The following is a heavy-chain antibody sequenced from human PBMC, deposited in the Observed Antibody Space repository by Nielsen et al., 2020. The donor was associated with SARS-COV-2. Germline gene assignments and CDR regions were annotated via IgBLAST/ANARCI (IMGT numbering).Heavy chain of an antibody. CDR3: AKVNYCDSSPYSLPAH. CDR2: ISSSGEGT. D-gene: IGHD3-22*01. Sequence: GESLKISCAASGFTLSTYAMTWVRQAPGKGLEWVSAISSSGEGTNYAGAVRGRFTISRDTSKNTLYLQMNSLRAEDTAIYYCAKVNYCDSSPYSLPAHWGQGILVTVSS. CDR1: GFTLSTYA. J-gene: IGHJ4*02. V-gene: IGHV3-23*01.